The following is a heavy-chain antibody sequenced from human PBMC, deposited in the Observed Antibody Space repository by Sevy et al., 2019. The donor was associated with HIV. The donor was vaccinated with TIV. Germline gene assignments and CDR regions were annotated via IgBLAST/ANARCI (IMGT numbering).Heavy chain of an antibody. CDR1: GFTFSSYW. CDR3: ARGGRGVIIYH. CDR2: IKQDGSEK. D-gene: IGHD3-10*01. Sequence: GGSLRLSCAASGFTFSSYWMSWVRQAPGKGLEWVANIKQDGSEKYYVDSVKGRFTISRDNAKNSLYLKMNSLGAEDTAVYYCARGGRGVIIYHWGQGTLVTVSS. V-gene: IGHV3-7*03. J-gene: IGHJ5*02.